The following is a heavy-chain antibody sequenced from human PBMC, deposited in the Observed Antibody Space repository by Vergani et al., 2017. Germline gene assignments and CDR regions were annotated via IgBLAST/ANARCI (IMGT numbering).Heavy chain of an antibody. CDR1: GFTFSSYG. V-gene: IGHV3-33*01. D-gene: IGHD1-1*01. CDR3: ARDQNSNWNPMSPYYYYYYMDV. J-gene: IGHJ6*03. CDR2: IWSDGSNK. Sequence: QVQLVESGGGVVQPGRSLRLSCAASGFTFSSYGMHWVRQAPGKGLEWVAVIWSDGSNKYYADSVKGRFTISRDNSKNTLYLQMNSLRAEDTALYYCARDQNSNWNPMSPYYYYYYMDVWGKGTTVTVSS.